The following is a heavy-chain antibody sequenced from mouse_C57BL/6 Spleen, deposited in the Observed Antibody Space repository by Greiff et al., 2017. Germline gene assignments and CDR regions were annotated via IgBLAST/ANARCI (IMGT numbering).Heavy chain of an antibody. D-gene: IGHD3-2*02. CDR1: GYTFTDYY. Sequence: VKLMESGAELVRPGASVKLSCKASGYTFTDYYINWVKQRPGQGLEWIARIYPGSGNTYYNEKFKGKATLTAEKSSSTAYMQLSSLTSEDSAVYFCARGLRLHAMDYWGQGTSVTVSS. CDR3: ARGLRLHAMDY. CDR2: IYPGSGNT. J-gene: IGHJ4*01. V-gene: IGHV1-76*01.